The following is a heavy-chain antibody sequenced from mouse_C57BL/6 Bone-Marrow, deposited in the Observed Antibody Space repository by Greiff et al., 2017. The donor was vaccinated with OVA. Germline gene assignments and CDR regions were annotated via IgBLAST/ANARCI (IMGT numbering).Heavy chain of an antibody. D-gene: IGHD2-1*01. CDR1: GFTFTDYY. CDR3: ARYRIYYGNLYAMDY. J-gene: IGHJ4*01. Sequence: DVKLQESGGGLVQPGGSLSLSCAASGFTFTDYYMSWVRQPPGKALEWLGFIRNKANGYTTEYSASVKGRFTISRDNSQSILYLQMNALRAEDSATYYCARYRIYYGNLYAMDYWGQGTSVTVSS. V-gene: IGHV7-3*01. CDR2: IRNKANGYTT.